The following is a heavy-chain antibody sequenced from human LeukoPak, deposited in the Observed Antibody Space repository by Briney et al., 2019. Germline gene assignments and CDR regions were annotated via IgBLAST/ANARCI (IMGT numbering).Heavy chain of an antibody. J-gene: IGHJ6*02. Sequence: GASVKVSCKVSGYTLTELSMHWVRQGPGKGLEWMGGFDPEDGETIYAQKFQGRVNMTEDTSTDTAYMELSSLRSEDTAVYYCATPPGITGTYGTDYYGMDVWGQGTTVTVSS. CDR1: GYTLTELS. V-gene: IGHV1-24*01. CDR2: FDPEDGET. D-gene: IGHD1-7*01. CDR3: ATPPGITGTYGTDYYGMDV.